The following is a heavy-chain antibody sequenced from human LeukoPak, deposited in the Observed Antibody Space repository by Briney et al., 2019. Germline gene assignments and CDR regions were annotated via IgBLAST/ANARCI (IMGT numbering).Heavy chain of an antibody. D-gene: IGHD1-7*01. Sequence: ASVKVSCKAPGGTFSSYAISWVRQAPGQGLEWMGGIIPIFGTANYAQKFQGRVTITADKSTSTAYMELSSLRSEDAAVYYCARGTLAGTGGMDVWGQGTTVTVPS. CDR1: GGTFSSYA. J-gene: IGHJ6*02. CDR2: IIPIFGTA. V-gene: IGHV1-69*06. CDR3: ARGTLAGTGGMDV.